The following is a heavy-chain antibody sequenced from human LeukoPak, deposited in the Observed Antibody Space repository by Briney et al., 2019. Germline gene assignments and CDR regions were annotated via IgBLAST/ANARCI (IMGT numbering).Heavy chain of an antibody. J-gene: IGHJ4*02. CDR2: VNDDGDDS. Sequence: PGGSLRLSCAASGFTFSNYAMTWVRQAPGQGLEWVSTVNDDGDDSNYADAVKGRFTVSRDNSKNTLYLQMNSLRAEDTAVYYCAKAYHFGSGRFYSHFDSWGQGTLVTVSS. D-gene: IGHD3-10*01. CDR3: AKAYHFGSGRFYSHFDS. CDR1: GFTFSNYA. V-gene: IGHV3-23*01.